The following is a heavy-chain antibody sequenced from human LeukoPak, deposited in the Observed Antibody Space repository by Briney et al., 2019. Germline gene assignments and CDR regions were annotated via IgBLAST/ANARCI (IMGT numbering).Heavy chain of an antibody. D-gene: IGHD2-21*02. J-gene: IGHJ4*02. CDR1: GGSISSYY. Sequence: SETLSLTCTVSGGSISSYYWSWIRQPAGKGLEWIGRIYASGNNNYNPSLKSRVAMSVDTSKNLFALKLSSVTAADTAVYYCARQGVATAIDYWGQGTLVTVSS. CDR3: ARQGVATAIDY. CDR2: IYASGNN. V-gene: IGHV4-4*07.